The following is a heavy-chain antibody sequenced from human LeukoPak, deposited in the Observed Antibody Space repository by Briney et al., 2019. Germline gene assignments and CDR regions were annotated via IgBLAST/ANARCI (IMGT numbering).Heavy chain of an antibody. J-gene: IGHJ4*02. CDR1: GYTFTSYA. Sequence: ASVKVSCKASGYTFTSYAMNWVRQAPGQGLEWMGWINTNSGNTSYTQGFTGRFVFSFDTSDSTAYLQISSLKTEDAALYYCARDRTLFDYWGQGTLVTVSS. V-gene: IGHV7-4-1*02. D-gene: IGHD1-14*01. CDR2: INTNSGNT. CDR3: ARDRTLFDY.